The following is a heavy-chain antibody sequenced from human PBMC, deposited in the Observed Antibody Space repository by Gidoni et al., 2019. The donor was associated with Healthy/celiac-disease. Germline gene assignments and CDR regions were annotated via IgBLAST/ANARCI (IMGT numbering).Heavy chain of an antibody. CDR1: GFTFDDYG. D-gene: IGHD3-22*01. CDR3: ARSEYYYDSSGRTGHYYYMDV. Sequence: EVQLVASGGGVVRPGGSLRLSCAASGFTFDDYGMSWVRQAPGKGLEWVSGINWNGGSTGYADSVKGRFTISRDNAKNSLYLQMNSLRAEDTALYYCARSEYYYDSSGRTGHYYYMDVWGKGTTVTVSS. J-gene: IGHJ6*03. V-gene: IGHV3-20*04. CDR2: INWNGGST.